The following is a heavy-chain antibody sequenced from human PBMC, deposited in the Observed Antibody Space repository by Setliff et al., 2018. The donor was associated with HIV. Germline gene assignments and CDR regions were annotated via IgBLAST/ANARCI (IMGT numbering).Heavy chain of an antibody. J-gene: IGHJ6*01. CDR3: ARDNSYYYGSGSHYWYGMDV. CDR2: LHLSGDT. Sequence: NPSETLSLTCTVSGDSINSGTYYWSWIRQPAGKGLEWIGRLHLSGDTNYNPSLKSRVTMSIDTSKNQFSLKLSSVTAADTAVYYCARDNSYYYGSGSHYWYGMDVWGQGTTVTVSS. D-gene: IGHD3-10*01. CDR1: GDSINSGTYY. V-gene: IGHV4-61*02.